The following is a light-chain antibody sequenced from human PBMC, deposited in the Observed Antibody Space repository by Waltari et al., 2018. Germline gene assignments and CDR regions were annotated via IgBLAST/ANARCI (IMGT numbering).Light chain of an antibody. CDR2: GTN. Sequence: QSVLTQSPSVSGAPGQRVTISCTGSDSNIGSGSDVHRYQQLPGTAPKVLIYGTNNRPSGVSDRFSGSKSDTSASLAITGLQAEDEAHYYCQSYDSSLNGHLVFGGGTKLTVL. V-gene: IGLV1-40*01. CDR1: DSNIGSGSD. CDR3: QSYDSSLNGHLV. J-gene: IGLJ2*01.